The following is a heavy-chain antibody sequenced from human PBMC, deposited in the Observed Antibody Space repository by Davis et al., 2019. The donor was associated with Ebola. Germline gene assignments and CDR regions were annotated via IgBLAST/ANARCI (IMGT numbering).Heavy chain of an antibody. V-gene: IGHV1-2*06. CDR3: ARLSFGEVGFDY. J-gene: IGHJ4*02. Sequence: ASVKVSCKASGYTFTNYYMHWVRQAPGQGLEWMGRINPYSGGTNSAQKFQGRVTMTRDTSISTAYMELSRVRSDDTAVYFCARLSFGEVGFDYWGQGTLVTVSS. CDR2: INPYSGGT. CDR1: GYTFTNYY. D-gene: IGHD3-10*01.